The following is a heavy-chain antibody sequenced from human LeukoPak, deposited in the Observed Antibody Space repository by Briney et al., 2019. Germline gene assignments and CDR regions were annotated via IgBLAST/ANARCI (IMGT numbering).Heavy chain of an antibody. CDR2: INHSGST. CDR1: GGSFSGYY. V-gene: IGHV4-34*01. Sequence: PSETLSLTCAVYGGSFSGYYWSWIRQPPGKGLEWIGEINHSGSTNYNPPLKSRVTISVDTSKNQFSLKLSSVTAAGTAVYYCARVDYDFWSGYYYFDYWGQGTLVTVSS. CDR3: ARVDYDFWSGYYYFDY. J-gene: IGHJ4*02. D-gene: IGHD3-3*01.